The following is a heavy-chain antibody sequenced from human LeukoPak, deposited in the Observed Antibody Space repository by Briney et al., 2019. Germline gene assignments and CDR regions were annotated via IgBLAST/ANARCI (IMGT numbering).Heavy chain of an antibody. CDR2: IYYSGST. V-gene: IGHV4-30-4*01. CDR1: GGSISSGDYY. Sequence: PSETLSLTCTVSGGSISSGDYYWSWIRQPPGKGLEWIGYIYYSGSTYYNPSLKSRVTISVDTSKNQFSLKLSSVTAADTAVYYCARSYYDFWSGYPHYYYYYGMDVRGQGTTVTVSS. D-gene: IGHD3-3*01. CDR3: ARSYYDFWSGYPHYYYYYGMDV. J-gene: IGHJ6*02.